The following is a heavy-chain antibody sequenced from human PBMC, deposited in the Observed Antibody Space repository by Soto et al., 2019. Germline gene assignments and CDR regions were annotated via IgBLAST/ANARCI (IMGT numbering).Heavy chain of an antibody. D-gene: IGHD6-19*01. CDR3: ASHPSIAVAWGFDY. CDR1: GGTFSSYT. V-gene: IGHV1-69*02. CDR2: IIPILGIA. J-gene: IGHJ4*02. Sequence: QVQLVQSGAEVKKPGSSVKVSCKASGGTFSSYTISWVRQAPGQGLEWMGRIIPILGIANYAQKFQGRVTITADKSTSTAYMELSSLRSEDTAVYYCASHPSIAVAWGFDYWGQGTLVTVSS.